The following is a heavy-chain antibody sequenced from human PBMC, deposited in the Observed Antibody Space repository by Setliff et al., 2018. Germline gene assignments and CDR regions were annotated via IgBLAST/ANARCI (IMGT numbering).Heavy chain of an antibody. J-gene: IGHJ6*03. CDR2: IYPGDSHT. Sequence: GESLKISCKGSGYSFSNFWIGWVRQMPGKGLEWMGIIYPGDSHTRYSPSFQGQVTISADKSISTAYLQWSSMKAADTAMYYCARHSRAALVATIGYYYYYMDVWGKGTTVTVSS. CDR3: ARHSRAALVATIGYYYYYMDV. D-gene: IGHD5-12*01. V-gene: IGHV5-51*01. CDR1: GYSFSNFW.